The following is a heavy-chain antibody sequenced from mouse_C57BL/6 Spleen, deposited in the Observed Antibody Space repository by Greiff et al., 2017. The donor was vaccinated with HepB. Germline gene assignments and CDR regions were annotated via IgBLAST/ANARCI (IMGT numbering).Heavy chain of an antibody. J-gene: IGHJ1*03. CDR3: ARGYYGSRYWYFDV. V-gene: IGHV5-16*01. CDR1: GFTFSDYY. CDR2: INYDGSST. Sequence: EVKLVESEGGLVQPGSSMKLSCTASGFTFSDYYMAWVRQVPEKGLEWVANINYDGSSTYYLDSLKSRFIISRDNAKNILYLQMSSLKSEDTATYYCARGYYGSRYWYFDVWGTGTTVTVSS. D-gene: IGHD1-1*01.